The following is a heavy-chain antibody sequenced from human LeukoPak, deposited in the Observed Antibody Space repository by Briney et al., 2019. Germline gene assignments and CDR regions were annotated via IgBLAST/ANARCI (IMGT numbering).Heavy chain of an antibody. CDR1: GFTFSSYA. J-gene: IGHJ4*02. CDR3: ARGGYSYGYGGSYQVDY. V-gene: IGHV3-23*01. Sequence: PGGSLRLSCAASGFTFSSYAMSWVRQAPGMGLEWVSAISGSGGSTYYADSVKGRFTISRDNSKNTLYLQMNSLRAEDTAVYYCARGGYSYGYGGSYQVDYWGQGTLVTVSS. CDR2: ISGSGGST. D-gene: IGHD5-18*01.